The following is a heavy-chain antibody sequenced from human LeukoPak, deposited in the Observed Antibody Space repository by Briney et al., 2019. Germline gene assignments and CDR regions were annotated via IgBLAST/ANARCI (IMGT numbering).Heavy chain of an antibody. CDR3: AKDVGNDLTGYYNWFDP. J-gene: IGHJ5*02. CDR2: IRHDGSNM. CDR1: GFTFSTYG. V-gene: IGHV3-30*02. Sequence: GGSLRLSCAASGFTFSTYGMHWVRQAPGKGLEWVTFIRHDGSNMYYAQSVKGRFTISRDNSKNTLYLQMSSLRAEDTAVYYCAKDVGNDLTGYYNWFDPWGQGTLVTVSS. D-gene: IGHD3-9*01.